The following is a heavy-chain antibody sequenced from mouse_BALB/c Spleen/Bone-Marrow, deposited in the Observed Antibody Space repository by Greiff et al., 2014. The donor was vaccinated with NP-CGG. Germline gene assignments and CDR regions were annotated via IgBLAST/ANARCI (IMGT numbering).Heavy chain of an antibody. J-gene: IGHJ1*01. D-gene: IGHD2-10*02. V-gene: IGHV1S29*02. CDR2: IFPYNGGT. CDR3: ARSYGNWYFDV. CDR1: GYTFPDYN. Sequence: VQLKESGPELGKPGASVKISCKASGYTFPDYNIHWGKQSPGKSLWGIGYIFPYNGGTGYNQKFKSKATLTVDNSSSTAYMELRSLTSEDSAVYYCARSYGNWYFDVWGAGTTVTVSS.